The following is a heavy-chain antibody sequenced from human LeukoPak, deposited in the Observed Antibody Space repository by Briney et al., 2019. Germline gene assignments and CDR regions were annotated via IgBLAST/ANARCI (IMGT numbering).Heavy chain of an antibody. CDR1: GFTFSSYS. CDR2: ISSSSSYI. CDR3: AREGSGSYGMDV. J-gene: IGHJ6*02. V-gene: IGHV3-21*01. D-gene: IGHD3-10*01. Sequence: GGSLRLSCAASGFTFSSYSMNWVRQAPGKGLEWVSSISSSSSYIYYADSVKGRFTISRDNAKNSLYLQMNSLRAEDTAVYYCAREGSGSYGMDVWGQGTTVTVSS.